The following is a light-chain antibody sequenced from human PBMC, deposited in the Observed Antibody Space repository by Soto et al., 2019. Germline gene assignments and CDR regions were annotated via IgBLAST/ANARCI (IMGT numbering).Light chain of an antibody. CDR1: QTVLHGSNY. CDR2: WAS. J-gene: IGKJ1*01. V-gene: IGKV4-1*01. Sequence: DIVMTQSPDSLSVSLGERATINCKSSQTVLHGSNYLAWYQQRAGQPPKLLIYWASTRESGVPDRFSGSGSGTDFTLTISSLQAEDVAVYYCQQYYPTPVTFGHGNKVAL. CDR3: QQYYPTPVT.